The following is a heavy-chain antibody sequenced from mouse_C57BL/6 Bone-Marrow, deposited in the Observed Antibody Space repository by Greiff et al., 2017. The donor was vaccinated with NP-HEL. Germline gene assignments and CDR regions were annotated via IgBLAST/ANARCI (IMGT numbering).Heavy chain of an antibody. D-gene: IGHD1-1*01. Sequence: VQLQQSGAELVKPGASVTLSCKASGYTFTSYWMHWVKQRPGQGLEWIGMIHPNSGSTNYNEKFKSKATLTVDKSSSTAYMQLSSLTSEDSAVYYCARSGGSSLFAYWGQGTLVTVSA. CDR2: IHPNSGST. V-gene: IGHV1-64*01. J-gene: IGHJ3*01. CDR3: ARSGGSSLFAY. CDR1: GYTFTSYW.